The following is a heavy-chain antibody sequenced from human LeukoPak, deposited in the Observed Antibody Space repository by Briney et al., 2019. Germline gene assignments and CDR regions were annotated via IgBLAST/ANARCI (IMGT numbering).Heavy chain of an antibody. J-gene: IGHJ4*02. CDR2: MNPNSGNT. D-gene: IGHD3-22*01. CDR1: GYTFTSYD. Sequence: ASVKVSCKASGYTFTSYDINWVRQATGQGLEWMGWMNPNSGNTGYAQKFQGRVTMTRNTSISTAYMELSSLRSEDTAVYYCAYYYDSSGYYGQYWGQGTLVTVSS. CDR3: AYYYDSSGYYGQY. V-gene: IGHV1-8*01.